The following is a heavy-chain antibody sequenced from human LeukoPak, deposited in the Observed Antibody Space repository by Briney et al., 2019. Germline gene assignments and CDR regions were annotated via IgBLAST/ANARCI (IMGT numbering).Heavy chain of an antibody. J-gene: IGHJ4*02. CDR3: ASAGGVQSTLDY. D-gene: IGHD1-1*01. V-gene: IGHV4-61*08. Sequence: SQTLSLTCTVSGGSISSGGYYWSWIRQPPGQGLEWIGYIYYTGSTNYNPSLKSRVTISVDTSKSQFSLKLSSVTAADTAVYYCASAGGVQSTLDYWGQGTLVTVSS. CDR2: IYYTGST. CDR1: GGSISSGGYY.